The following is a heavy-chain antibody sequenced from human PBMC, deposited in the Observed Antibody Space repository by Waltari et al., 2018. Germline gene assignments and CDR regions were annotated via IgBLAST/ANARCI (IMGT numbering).Heavy chain of an antibody. D-gene: IGHD2-21*02. Sequence: QVQLQQWGAGLLKPSETLSLTCAVYVDSFSGYYWSWIRQPPGGGLGWFGDSKSSGSTNYKPSIRVRVTLSVDTSKNQLSLRLNSLTAAVTAVYYCARGMVVTAWAQYNWFDPWGQGTLVTVSS. CDR1: VDSFSGYY. J-gene: IGHJ5*02. CDR3: ARGMVVTAWAQYNWFDP. V-gene: IGHV4-34*01. CDR2: SKSSGST.